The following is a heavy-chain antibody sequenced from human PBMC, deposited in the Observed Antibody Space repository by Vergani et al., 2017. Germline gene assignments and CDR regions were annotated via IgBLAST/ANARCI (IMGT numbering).Heavy chain of an antibody. J-gene: IGHJ5*02. CDR3: ARDLRLLYNRFYP. D-gene: IGHD1-14*01. CDR1: GFTFNQYG. V-gene: IGHV3-33*01. CDR2: TWYDGNNK. Sequence: QVQLVESGGGVVQPGRSLRLSCAASGFTFNQYGMHWVRQAPGKGLEWVAVTWYDGNNKQYADSVKGRFTISRDNSKSTMYLQMNSLRDEDTGVCYCARDLRLLYNRFYPWGEGTLVTVSS.